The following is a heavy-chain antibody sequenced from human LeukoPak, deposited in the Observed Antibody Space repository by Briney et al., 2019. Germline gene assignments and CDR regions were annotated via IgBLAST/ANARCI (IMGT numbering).Heavy chain of an antibody. CDR2: IYYSGSN. CDR1: GASIGSHY. Sequence: PSETLSLTCTVSGASIGSHYWSWIRQPPGKGLEWIGFIYYSGSNDYNPSLKSRATISVDTSKNQLSLKLSSVTAADTAVYYCARHPFYTSRAQLDYWGQGTLVTVSS. CDR3: ARHPFYTSRAQLDY. D-gene: IGHD6-13*01. V-gene: IGHV4-59*08. J-gene: IGHJ4*02.